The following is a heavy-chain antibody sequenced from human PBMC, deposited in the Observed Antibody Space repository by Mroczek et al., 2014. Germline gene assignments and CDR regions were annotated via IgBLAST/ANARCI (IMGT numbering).Heavy chain of an antibody. CDR3: ARVRNRDSSPDEFDY. J-gene: IGHJ4*02. CDR1: GGSISSGDYY. V-gene: IGHV4-30-4*01. Sequence: QVQLVESGPGLVKPSQTLSLTCTVSGGSISSGDYYWSWIRQPPGKGLEWIGYIYYSGSTYYNPSLKSRVTISVDTSKNQFSLKLSSVTAADTAVYYCARVRNRDSSPDEFDYWGQGTLVTVSS. CDR2: IYYSGST. D-gene: IGHD6-13*01.